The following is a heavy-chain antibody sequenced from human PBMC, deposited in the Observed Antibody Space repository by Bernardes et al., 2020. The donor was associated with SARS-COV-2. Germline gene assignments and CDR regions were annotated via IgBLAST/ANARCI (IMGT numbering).Heavy chain of an antibody. D-gene: IGHD2-2*01. CDR2: TSHDGIIN. V-gene: IGHV3-30*04. CDR1: GFSFNAYA. Sequence: GGSLRLSCSASGFSFNAYAMHWVRQVPGRRLEWLAVTSHDGIINFYTDSVKGRFTISRDNSKNTLYLVMNNLRSDDTAVYYCARGVGFCSSPSCFGWQWLILPPFDHWGQGNLVTVSS. J-gene: IGHJ4*02. CDR3: ARGVGFCSSPSCFGWQWLILPPFDH.